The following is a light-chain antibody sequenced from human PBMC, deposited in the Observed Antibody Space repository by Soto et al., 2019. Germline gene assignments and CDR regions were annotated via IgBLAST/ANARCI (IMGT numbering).Light chain of an antibody. V-gene: IGLV2-8*01. CDR1: SSDVGGYNY. CDR2: EVS. Sequence: QSALTQPPSASGSPGQSVTISCTGTSSDVGGYNYVSWYQQHAGKAPKLIIYEVSKRPSGVSDSFSGSKTGNTASLTVSGLQAEAEADYYCISYALTAYVFGTGTKVTVL. J-gene: IGLJ1*01. CDR3: ISYALTAYV.